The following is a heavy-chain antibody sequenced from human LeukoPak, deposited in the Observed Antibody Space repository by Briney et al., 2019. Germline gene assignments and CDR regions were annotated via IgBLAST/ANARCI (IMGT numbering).Heavy chain of an antibody. V-gene: IGHV3-66*01. CDR3: ARERDRGMTSPYFDS. D-gene: IGHD3-16*01. CDR2: IYSGGDT. J-gene: IGHJ4*02. Sequence: GGSVRLSCEASGFTSSRYWMSWVRQAPGKGLEWVSVIYSGGDTYYADSVKGRFTISRDNSRNTLYLQMNSLRAEDTAVYYCARERDRGMTSPYFDSWGQGTLVPVSS. CDR1: GFTSSRYW.